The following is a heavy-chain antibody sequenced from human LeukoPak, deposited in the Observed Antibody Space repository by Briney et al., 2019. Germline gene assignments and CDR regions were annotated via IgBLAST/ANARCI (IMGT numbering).Heavy chain of an antibody. CDR1: GFVFSDYS. CDR3: ASLPGAVAVDY. V-gene: IGHV3-48*01. D-gene: IGHD6-19*01. CDR2: ISRDSGTI. Sequence: GGSLRLSCTASGFVFSDYSMNWVRQAPGKGLEWLSYISRDSGTIYYADSVKGRFTISRDNARNSLFLQMSRLRAEDTAVYYCASLPGAVAVDYWGKGTLVTVSS. J-gene: IGHJ4*02.